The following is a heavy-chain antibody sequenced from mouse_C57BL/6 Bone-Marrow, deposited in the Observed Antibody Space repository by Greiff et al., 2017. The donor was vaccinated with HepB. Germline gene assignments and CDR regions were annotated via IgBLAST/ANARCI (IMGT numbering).Heavy chain of an antibody. CDR2: INSDGGST. CDR1: EYEFPSHD. D-gene: IGHD1-1*01. Sequence: EVQLVESGGGLVQPGESLKLSCESNEYEFPSHDMSWVRKTPEKRLELVAAINSDGGSTYYPDTMERRFIISRDNTKKTLYLQMSSLRSEDTALYYCARQRYYYGSSYVWYFDVWGTGTTVTVSS. V-gene: IGHV5-2*01. CDR3: ARQRYYYGSSYVWYFDV. J-gene: IGHJ1*03.